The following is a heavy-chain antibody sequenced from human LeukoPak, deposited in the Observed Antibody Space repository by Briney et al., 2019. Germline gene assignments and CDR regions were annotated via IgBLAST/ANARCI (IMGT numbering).Heavy chain of an antibody. CDR2: IYKDGSVK. CDR3: ATSFDSSGND. CDR1: GFTFSTYW. D-gene: IGHD4-23*01. Sequence: AGGSLRLSCAASGFTFSTYWMIWVRQAPGKGLEWVGNIYKDGSVKNYVDSVKGRFTISRDNTKNSLYLEMNNLRVEDTAIYYCATSFDSSGNDWGRGTLVTVSS. J-gene: IGHJ4*02. V-gene: IGHV3-7*01.